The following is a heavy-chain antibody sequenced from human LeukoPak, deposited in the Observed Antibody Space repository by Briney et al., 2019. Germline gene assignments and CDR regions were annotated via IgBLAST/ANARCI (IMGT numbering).Heavy chain of an antibody. D-gene: IGHD3-22*01. CDR3: ARGSYYDSSGYWVDY. CDR1: GYTFTSYG. Sequence: ASVKVSCKASGYTFTSYGINWVRQAPGQGLEWMGWISAYNGNTNYAQKLQGRVTMTRNTSISTAYMELSSLRSEDTAVYYCARGSYYDSSGYWVDYWGQGTLVTVSS. CDR2: ISAYNGNT. J-gene: IGHJ4*02. V-gene: IGHV1-18*01.